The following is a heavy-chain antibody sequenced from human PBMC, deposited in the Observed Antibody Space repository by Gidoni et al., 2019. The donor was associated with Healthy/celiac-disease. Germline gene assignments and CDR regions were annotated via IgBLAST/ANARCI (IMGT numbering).Heavy chain of an antibody. J-gene: IGHJ3*02. CDR3: ARADDSGWYDRMDAFDI. CDR2: ISYDGSNK. D-gene: IGHD6-19*01. CDR1: GSTFSSYG. V-gene: IGHV3-30*03. Sequence: QVQLVGSGGGVVHPGRSLRLSCAASGSTFSSYGMHWVRQAPGKGLEWVAVISYDGSNKYYADSVKGRFTISRDNSKNTLYLQMNSLRAEDTAVYYCARADDSGWYDRMDAFDIWGQGTMVTVSS.